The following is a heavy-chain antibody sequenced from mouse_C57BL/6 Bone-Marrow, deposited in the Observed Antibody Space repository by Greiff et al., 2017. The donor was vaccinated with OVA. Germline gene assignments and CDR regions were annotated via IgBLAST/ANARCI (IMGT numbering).Heavy chain of an antibody. V-gene: IGHV3-6*01. CDR1: GYSITSCYY. Sequence: EVQLQESGPGLVKPSQSLSLTCSVTGYSITSCYYWNWIRQFPGNKLEWVGYISYDGSNNYNPSLKKRISITRDTSTNQFFLTLNSVTTEDTATYYCARDTPWYFDDWGTGTTVTVSS. CDR2: ISYDGSN. J-gene: IGHJ1*03. CDR3: ARDTPWYFDD.